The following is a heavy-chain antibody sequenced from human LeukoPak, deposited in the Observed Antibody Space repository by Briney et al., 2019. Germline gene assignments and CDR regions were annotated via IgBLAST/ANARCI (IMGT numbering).Heavy chain of an antibody. D-gene: IGHD2-2*01. CDR2: ISTSISTI. J-gene: IGHJ6*02. V-gene: IGHV3-48*01. CDR3: ASPCHQPLPRSYYYYGMDV. CDR1: GFIFSSYS. Sequence: GGSLRLSCAASGFIFSSYSMNWVRQAPGKGLEWVSYISTSISTISYADSVKGRFTISRDNANNSLYLQMNSLRAEDTAVYYCASPCHQPLPRSYYYYGMDVWGQGTTVTVSS.